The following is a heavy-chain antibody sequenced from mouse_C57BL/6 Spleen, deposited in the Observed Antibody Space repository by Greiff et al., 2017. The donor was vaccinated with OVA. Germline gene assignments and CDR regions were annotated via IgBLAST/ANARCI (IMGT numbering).Heavy chain of an antibody. V-gene: IGHV1-78*01. J-gene: IGHJ2*01. D-gene: IGHD1-1*01. Sequence: VQLQQSDAELVKPGASVKISCQVSGYTFTDHTIHWMKQRPEQGLEWIGYIYPRDGSTKYNEQFKGKATLTADKSSSTAYMQLNSLTSEDSAVYFCARQYYGSSYPYFDYWGQGTTLTVSS. CDR1: GYTFTDHT. CDR2: IYPRDGST. CDR3: ARQYYGSSYPYFDY.